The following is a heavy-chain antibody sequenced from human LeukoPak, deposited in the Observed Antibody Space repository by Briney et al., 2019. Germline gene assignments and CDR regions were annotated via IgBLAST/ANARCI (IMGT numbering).Heavy chain of an antibody. Sequence: SETLSLTCTVSGASISSSSYYWGWIRQPPGKGLEWIGNIYYSGSTYCNPSLKSRVTISVDTSKTQFSLKLSSVTAADTAVYYCARTWIPVPFDYWGQGTLVTVSS. D-gene: IGHD5-18*01. J-gene: IGHJ4*02. CDR1: GASISSSSYY. CDR2: IYYSGST. CDR3: ARTWIPVPFDY. V-gene: IGHV4-39*01.